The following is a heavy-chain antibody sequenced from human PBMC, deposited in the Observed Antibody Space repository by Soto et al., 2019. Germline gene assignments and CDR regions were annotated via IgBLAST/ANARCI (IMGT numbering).Heavy chain of an antibody. Sequence: QVQVVQSGDEVKKPGASVKVSCKASGYTFTNYGFSWVRQAPGQGLEWMGWISGYNGNTKYAEKFQGRVTMTTDTAXRTAHMELRSLRSADTAVYYCAREGQAPYYYVGMDVWGQGTAVTVSS. V-gene: IGHV1-18*01. CDR3: AREGQAPYYYVGMDV. CDR1: GYTFTNYG. CDR2: ISGYNGNT. J-gene: IGHJ6*02.